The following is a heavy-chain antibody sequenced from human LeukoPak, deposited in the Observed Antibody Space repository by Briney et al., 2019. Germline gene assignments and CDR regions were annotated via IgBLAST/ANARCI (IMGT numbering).Heavy chain of an antibody. CDR1: GGSFSGYY. J-gene: IGHJ4*02. V-gene: IGHV4-59*12. Sequence: SETLSLTCAVYGGSFSGYYWSWIRQPPGKGLEWIGYIYYSGSTNYNPSLKSRVTISVDTSKNQFSLKLSSVTAADTAVYYCARVRITFGGVIVIPFDYWGQGTLVTVSS. CDR3: ARVRITFGGVIVIPFDY. D-gene: IGHD3-16*02. CDR2: IYYSGST.